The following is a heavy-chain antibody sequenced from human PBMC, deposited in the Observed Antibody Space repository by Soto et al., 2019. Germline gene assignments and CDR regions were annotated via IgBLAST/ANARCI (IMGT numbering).Heavy chain of an antibody. V-gene: IGHV3-30-3*01. CDR1: GFTFSSYA. CDR2: ISYDGSNK. J-gene: IGHJ3*02. Sequence: GSLRLSCAAPGFTFSSYAMHWDRQAPGKGLEWVAVISYDGSNKYYADSVKGRFTISRDNSKNTLYLQMNSLRAEDTAVYYCARELVVVAKDAFDIWGQGTMVTVSS. CDR3: ARELVVVAKDAFDI. D-gene: IGHD2-15*01.